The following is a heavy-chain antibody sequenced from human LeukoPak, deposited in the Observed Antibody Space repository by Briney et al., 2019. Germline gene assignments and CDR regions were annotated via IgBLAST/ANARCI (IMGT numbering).Heavy chain of an antibody. J-gene: IGHJ4*02. D-gene: IGHD1-26*01. Sequence: SGGSLRLSCAASGFTFSTYSMNGVRQSPGKGVEWGSYISSGSNTIYYADSVKGRFTISRDNAKTSLYLQMNSLRAEDTAVYYCARDGSYKFDYWGQGTLVAVSS. CDR3: ARDGSYKFDY. CDR1: GFTFSTYS. CDR2: ISSGSNTI. V-gene: IGHV3-48*01.